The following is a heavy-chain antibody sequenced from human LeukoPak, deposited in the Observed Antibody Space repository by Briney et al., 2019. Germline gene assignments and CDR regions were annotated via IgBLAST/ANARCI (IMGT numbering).Heavy chain of an antibody. CDR3: ARDRPFYGGEPQNYFDY. CDR2: INPSGGST. V-gene: IGHV1-46*01. D-gene: IGHD4-23*01. J-gene: IGHJ4*02. CDR1: GYTFTSYY. Sequence: ASVKVSCKASGYTFTSYYMHWVRQAPGQGLEWMGIINPSGGSTSYAQKFQGRVTMTRDTPTSTVYMELSSLRSEDTAVYYCARDRPFYGGEPQNYFDYWGQGTLVTVSS.